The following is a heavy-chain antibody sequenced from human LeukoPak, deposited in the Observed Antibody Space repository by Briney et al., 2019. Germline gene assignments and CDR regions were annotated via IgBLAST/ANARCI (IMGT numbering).Heavy chain of an antibody. CDR2: IYYSGST. D-gene: IGHD3-22*01. CDR1: GGSISSYY. Sequence: PSETLSLTCTVSGGSISSYYWSWIRQPPGKGLEWIGYIYYSGSTNYNPSLKSRVTISVDTSKNQFSLKLSSVTAADTAVYYCARAKTYYYDSSGYYPTYYFDYWGQRTLVTVSS. CDR3: ARAKTYYYDSSGYYPTYYFDY. J-gene: IGHJ4*02. V-gene: IGHV4-59*12.